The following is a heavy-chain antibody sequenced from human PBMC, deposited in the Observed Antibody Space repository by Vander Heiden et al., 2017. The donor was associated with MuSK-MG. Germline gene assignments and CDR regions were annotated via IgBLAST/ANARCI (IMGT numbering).Heavy chain of an antibody. CDR1: GFTFSSYS. V-gene: IGHV3-48*04. J-gene: IGHJ4*02. Sequence: EVQLVESGGGLVQPGGSLRLSCAASGFTFSSYSMNWVRQAPGKGLEWVSYISSSSSTIYYADSVKGRFTISRDNAKNSRYLKMNSLRAEETAVYYCARGDYIYYGSGYYFDYWGQGTLVTVSS. CDR3: ARGDYIYYGSGYYFDY. CDR2: ISSSSSTI. D-gene: IGHD3-10*01.